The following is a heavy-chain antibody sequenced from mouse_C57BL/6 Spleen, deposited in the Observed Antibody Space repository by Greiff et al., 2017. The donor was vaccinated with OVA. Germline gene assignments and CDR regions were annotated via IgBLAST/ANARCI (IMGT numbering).Heavy chain of an antibody. D-gene: IGHD1-1*01. Sequence: QVQLQQSGAELVRPGASVTLSCKASGYTFTDYEMHWVKQTPVHGLVWIGAIDPETGGTAYNQKFKGKAILTADKSTSTAYMELRSLTSEDSAVYYCTTTVVATRGYFDYWGQGTTLTVSS. CDR1: GYTFTDYE. CDR2: IDPETGGT. J-gene: IGHJ2*01. V-gene: IGHV1-15*01. CDR3: TTTVVATRGYFDY.